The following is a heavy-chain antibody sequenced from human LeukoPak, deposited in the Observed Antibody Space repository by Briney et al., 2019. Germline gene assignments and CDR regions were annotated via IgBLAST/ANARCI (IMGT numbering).Heavy chain of an antibody. J-gene: IGHJ4*02. CDR2: INAYDGQT. Sequence: GASVKVSCKTSGYIFTAYGLSWVRQAPGQGLEWMGGINAYDGQTNSAEKFQDRFTVTKDTSVATAHMELRSLTVEDPAVYFCARDSGTYPGNDYWGEGTPVTVSS. V-gene: IGHV1-18*01. CDR3: ARDSGTYPGNDY. D-gene: IGHD1-26*01. CDR1: GYIFTAYG.